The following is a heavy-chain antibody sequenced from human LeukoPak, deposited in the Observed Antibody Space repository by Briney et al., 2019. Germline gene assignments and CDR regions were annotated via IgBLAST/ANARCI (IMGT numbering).Heavy chain of an antibody. D-gene: IGHD1-1*01. J-gene: IGHJ5*02. CDR1: GFTFSSYG. Sequence: SGGSLRLSCAASGFTFSSYGMHWVRQAPGKGLEWVAVIWYDGSNKYYADSVKGRFTIPRDNSKNTLYLQMNSLRAEDTAVYYCAREIGGTYNWFDPWGQGTLVTVSS. V-gene: IGHV3-33*01. CDR2: IWYDGSNK. CDR3: AREIGGTYNWFDP.